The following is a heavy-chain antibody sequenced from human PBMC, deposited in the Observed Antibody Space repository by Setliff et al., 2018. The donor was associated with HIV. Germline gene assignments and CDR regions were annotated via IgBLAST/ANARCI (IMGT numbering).Heavy chain of an antibody. CDR1: GGSFSGYY. CDR3: AAKPMIRGKPFDS. Sequence: SETLSLTCAVYGGSFSGYYWNWIRHFPGKGLEWIGEINHSGSVNYNPSLKSRVNISVDMSKNQVSLKVTSVNVADTATYFCAAKPMIRGKPFDSWGQGTLVTVSS. V-gene: IGHV4-34*01. D-gene: IGHD3-10*01. J-gene: IGHJ5*01. CDR2: INHSGSV.